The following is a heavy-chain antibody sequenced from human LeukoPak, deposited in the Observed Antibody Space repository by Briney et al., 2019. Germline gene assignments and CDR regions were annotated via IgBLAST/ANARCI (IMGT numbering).Heavy chain of an antibody. CDR2: IIPILGIA. CDR3: AXXXVVXPAAIRFDY. Sequence: ASVKVSCKASGGTFSSYAISWVRQAPGQGLEWMGRIIPILGIANYAQKFQGRVTITADKSTSTAYMELSSLRSEDTAVYYCAXXXVVXPAAIRFDYWGQGTLVTVSS. CDR1: GGTFSSYA. D-gene: IGHD2-2*01. V-gene: IGHV1-69*04. J-gene: IGHJ4*02.